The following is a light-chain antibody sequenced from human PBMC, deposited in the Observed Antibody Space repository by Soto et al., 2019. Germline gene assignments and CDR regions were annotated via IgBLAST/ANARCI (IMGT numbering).Light chain of an antibody. CDR2: DNN. Sequence: QSVLTQPPSMSAAPGQRVTISCSGSYSNIENNYVSWYHQVPGTAPKLLIYDNNQRPSGIPDRFSGSKSGTSATLGITGLQTGDEADYYCGTWDNSLSAWVFGGGTQLTVL. CDR1: YSNIENNY. CDR3: GTWDNSLSAWV. V-gene: IGLV1-51*01. J-gene: IGLJ3*02.